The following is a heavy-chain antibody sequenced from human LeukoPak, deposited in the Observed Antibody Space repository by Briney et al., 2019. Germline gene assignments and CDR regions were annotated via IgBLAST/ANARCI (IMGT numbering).Heavy chain of an antibody. CDR1: GFTFRSYA. CDR2: MSGSGGST. D-gene: IGHD1-7*01. CDR3: AKDLSGSSIGTTLYAFDI. Sequence: PGGSLRLSCVASGFTFRSYAMSWVRQAPGKGLKWVSCMSGSGGSTYYADSVKGRFTISRDNSKNTLYLQMNSLRAEDTAVYYCAKDLSGSSIGTTLYAFDIWGRGTMVTVSS. J-gene: IGHJ3*02. V-gene: IGHV3-23*01.